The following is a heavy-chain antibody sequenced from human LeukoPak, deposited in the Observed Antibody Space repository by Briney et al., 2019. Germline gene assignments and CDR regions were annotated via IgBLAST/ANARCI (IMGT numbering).Heavy chain of an antibody. J-gene: IGHJ4*02. Sequence: GESLKISCKGSGYSFTYYWIGWVRQMPGKGLEWMGIIYPGDSDTRYRPSFQGQVTISVDKSISTAYLQWSCLKASDTAMYYCARQDGNSKYYFDYWGQGTLVTVSS. V-gene: IGHV5-51*01. D-gene: IGHD1-1*01. CDR1: GYSFTYYW. CDR3: ARQDGNSKYYFDY. CDR2: IYPGDSDT.